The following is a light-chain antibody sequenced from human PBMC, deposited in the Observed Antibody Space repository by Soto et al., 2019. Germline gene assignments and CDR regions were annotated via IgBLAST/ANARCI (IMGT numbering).Light chain of an antibody. CDR2: DVS. CDR3: SSYTTSNTLV. V-gene: IGLV2-14*01. CDR1: RSDVGGYKS. J-gene: IGLJ1*01. Sequence: QSVLTQPPSVSGAPGQRVTISCTGTRSDVGGYKSVAWYQHNPGKAPKLMIYDVSNRPSGVSRRFSGSKSANTASLSISGLQAEDEADYYCSSYTTSNTLVFGTGTKLTVL.